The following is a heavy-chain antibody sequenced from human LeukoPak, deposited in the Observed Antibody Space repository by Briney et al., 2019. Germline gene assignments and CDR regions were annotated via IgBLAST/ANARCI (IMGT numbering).Heavy chain of an antibody. V-gene: IGHV3-53*05. CDR1: GFTVNSNY. CDR3: AAGYCTTAVCYKGFDY. CDR2: LYSAGST. J-gene: IGHJ4*02. D-gene: IGHD2-8*01. Sequence: GGSLRLSCAAYGFTVNSNYMSWVRQAPGKGLEWVSVLYSAGSTYYAASVKGRFTISRDNSKNTLYLQMNSLRAEDTAVYYCAAGYCTTAVCYKGFDYWGQGTLVTVSS.